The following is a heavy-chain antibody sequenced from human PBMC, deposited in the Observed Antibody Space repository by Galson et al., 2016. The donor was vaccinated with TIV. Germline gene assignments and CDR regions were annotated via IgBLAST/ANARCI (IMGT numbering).Heavy chain of an antibody. CDR3: AREPTVFGVLSGLDS. J-gene: IGHJ4*02. Sequence: SLRLSCAASGFTFGTYTMNWVRLTPGKGLEWVASISGNSRYIYYTDSLMGRFTISRDNSKNLLSLHMKSLGVEDTAIYYCAREPTVFGVLSGLDSWGPGTLVTVSS. CDR1: GFTFGTYT. CDR2: ISGNSRYI. D-gene: IGHD3-3*01. V-gene: IGHV3-21*06.